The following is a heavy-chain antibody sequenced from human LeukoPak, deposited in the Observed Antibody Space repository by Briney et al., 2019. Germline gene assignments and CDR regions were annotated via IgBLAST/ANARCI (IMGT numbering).Heavy chain of an antibody. V-gene: IGHV1-69*06. CDR1: GGAFSSYA. J-gene: IGHJ3*02. D-gene: IGHD3-9*01. CDR2: IIPIFGTA. CDR3: ASANKGAYYDILTGPGAAFDI. Sequence: GASVKVSCKASGGAFSSYAISWVRQAPGQGLEWMGGIIPIFGTANYAQKFQGRVTTTADKSTSTAYMELSSLRSEDTAVYYCASANKGAYYDILTGPGAAFDIWGQGTMVTVSS.